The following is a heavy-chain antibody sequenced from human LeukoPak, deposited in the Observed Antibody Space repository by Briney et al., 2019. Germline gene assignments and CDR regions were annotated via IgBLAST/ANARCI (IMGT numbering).Heavy chain of an antibody. D-gene: IGHD3-9*01. Sequence: GGSLRLYCTASGFSFSGYWMSWVRQAPGQGLEWVANINQDGSAQYYVDSVKGQFTISRDNAKNSLYLQMNSLRVEDTAVYYCARDSESWTETGPRFDYWGQGTLVTVSS. J-gene: IGHJ4*02. CDR1: GFSFSGYW. V-gene: IGHV3-7*01. CDR3: ARDSESWTETGPRFDY. CDR2: INQDGSAQ.